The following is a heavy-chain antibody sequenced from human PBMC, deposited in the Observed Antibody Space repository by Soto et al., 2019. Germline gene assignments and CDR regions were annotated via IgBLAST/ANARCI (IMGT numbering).Heavy chain of an antibody. J-gene: IGHJ1*01. V-gene: IGHV3-30-3*01. D-gene: IGHD3-22*01. CDR2: ISYDGSNK. Sequence: SLRLSCAASGFTFSSYAMHWVRQAPGKGLEWVAVISYDGSNKYYADSVKGRFTISRDNSKNTLYLQMNSLRAEDTAVYYCARAAYYYDSSGPPPHWGQGTLVTVSS. CDR3: ARAAYYYDSSGPPPH. CDR1: GFTFSSYA.